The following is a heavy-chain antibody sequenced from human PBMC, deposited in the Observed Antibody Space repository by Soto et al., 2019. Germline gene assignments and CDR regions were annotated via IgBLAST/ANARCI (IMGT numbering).Heavy chain of an antibody. V-gene: IGHV3-30*18. D-gene: IGHD1-1*01. CDR2: ISYDGSNK. CDR3: AKDGRPTERLPFDH. CDR1: GFTFSSYG. J-gene: IGHJ4*02. Sequence: GSLRLSCAASGFTFSSYGMHWVRQAPGKGLEWVAVISYDGSNKYYADSVKGRFTISRDNSKNTLYLQMNSLRAEDTAVYYCAKDGRPTERLPFDHWGQGT.